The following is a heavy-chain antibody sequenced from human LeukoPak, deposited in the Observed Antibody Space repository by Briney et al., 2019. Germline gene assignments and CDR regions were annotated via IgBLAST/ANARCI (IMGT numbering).Heavy chain of an antibody. CDR1: AGTFRIYA. CDR2: IIPIFGTP. V-gene: IGHV1-69*06. Sequence: SVTVSFTTSAGTFRIYAITWVRQAPGQGLEWMGRIIPIFGTPHYAQKLQGRVTITADTSTGTAYMELRSLRSEDTAMYYCATLPEDEMWDQGTMVIVSS. J-gene: IGHJ3*01. CDR3: ATLPEDEM. D-gene: IGHD1-14*01.